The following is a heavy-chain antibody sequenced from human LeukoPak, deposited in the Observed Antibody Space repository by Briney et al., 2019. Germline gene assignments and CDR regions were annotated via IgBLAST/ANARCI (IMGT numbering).Heavy chain of an antibody. D-gene: IGHD4-11*01. J-gene: IGHJ6*02. V-gene: IGHV1-69*04. Sequence: SVKVSCKASGGTFSSYAISWVRQAPGQGLEWMGRIIPILGIANYAQKFQGRVTITADKSTSTAYMELSSLRSEDTAVYYCARESIASDYSNSHVIYYYGMDVWGQGTTVTVSS. CDR2: IIPILGIA. CDR3: ARESIASDYSNSHVIYYYGMDV. CDR1: GGTFSSYA.